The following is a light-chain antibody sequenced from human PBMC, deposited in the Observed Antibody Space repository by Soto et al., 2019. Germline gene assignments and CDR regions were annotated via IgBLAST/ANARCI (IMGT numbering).Light chain of an antibody. CDR3: STLDDRRTGPPDV. CDR1: SSNIGSNY. Sequence: QSVLTQPPSASGTPGQRVTISCSGSSSNIGSNYVYWYQQLPGTAPKLLIYRNNQRPPGVPDRFSGSKSGTSSSLAIRGLRSADEAVYFCSTLDDRRTGPPDVFGTGTKVTV. J-gene: IGLJ1*01. V-gene: IGLV1-47*01. CDR2: RNN.